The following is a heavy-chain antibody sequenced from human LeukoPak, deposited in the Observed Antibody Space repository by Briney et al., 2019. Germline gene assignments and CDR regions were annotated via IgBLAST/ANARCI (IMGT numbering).Heavy chain of an antibody. CDR1: GYTFTGYY. J-gene: IGHJ5*02. CDR3: ARDWREEIDP. D-gene: IGHD3-3*01. V-gene: IGHV1-2*02. Sequence: GASVTVSFTASGYTFTGYYVHWVRQAPGQGLEWMGWINPNSGGTNYAQKFQGRVTMTRDTSISTAYMELSRLRSDDTAVYYCARDWREEIDPWGQGTLVTVSS. CDR2: INPNSGGT.